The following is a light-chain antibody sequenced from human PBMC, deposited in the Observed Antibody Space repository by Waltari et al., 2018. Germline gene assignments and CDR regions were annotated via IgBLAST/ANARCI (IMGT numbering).Light chain of an antibody. V-gene: IGKV3-20*01. CDR1: QSVGRS. CDR3: QHYVRLPAT. Sequence: EIVLTQSPGTLSLSPGERATLSCQASQSVGRSLAWYQQKPGQAPRLLIYGASSRATGIPDRFSGSGSVTDFSLTISRLEPEDFAVYYCQHYVRLPATFGQGTKVEIK. CDR2: GAS. J-gene: IGKJ1*01.